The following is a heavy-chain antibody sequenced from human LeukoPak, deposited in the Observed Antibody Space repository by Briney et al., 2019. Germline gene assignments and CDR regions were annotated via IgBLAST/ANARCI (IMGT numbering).Heavy chain of an antibody. V-gene: IGHV4-39*07. J-gene: IGHJ4*02. CDR3: ARDLGSVVRGVIGY. CDR1: GDSISSSSYY. CDR2: IYYSGST. D-gene: IGHD3-10*01. Sequence: SETLSLTCSVSGDSISSSSYYWGWIRQPPGKGLEWIGSIYYSGSTYYNPSLKSRVTISVDTSKNQFSLKPSSVTAADTAVYYCARDLGSVVRGVIGYWGQGTLVTVSS.